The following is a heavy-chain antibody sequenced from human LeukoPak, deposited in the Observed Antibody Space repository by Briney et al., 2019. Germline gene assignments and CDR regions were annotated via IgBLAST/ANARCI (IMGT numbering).Heavy chain of an antibody. V-gene: IGHV4-59*01. CDR3: AREWGYYYDSSGYYDY. Sequence: PSETLSLTCTVSGGSISSYYWSWIRQPPGKGLEWIGYIYYSGSTNYNPSLKSRVTISVDTSKNQFSLKLSSVTAADTAVYYCAREWGYYYDSSGYYDYWGQGTLVTVSS. CDR2: IYYSGST. J-gene: IGHJ4*02. CDR1: GGSISSYY. D-gene: IGHD3-22*01.